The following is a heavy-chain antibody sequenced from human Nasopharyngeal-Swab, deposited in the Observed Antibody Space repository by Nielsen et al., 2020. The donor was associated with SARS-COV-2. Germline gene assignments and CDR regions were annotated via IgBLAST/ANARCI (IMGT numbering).Heavy chain of an antibody. CDR3: AIGSSGTYGEAY. J-gene: IGHJ4*02. Sequence: GESLKISCAASGFTFTSHAMTWVRQTPGKGLQWASSIGGSGTDIYYADSVRGRFTTSRDNSKNTLYLHMNSLRADDTAVYYCAIGSSGTYGEAYWGQGALVTVSS. CDR1: GFTFTSHA. D-gene: IGHD1-26*01. V-gene: IGHV3-23*05. CDR2: IGGSGTDI.